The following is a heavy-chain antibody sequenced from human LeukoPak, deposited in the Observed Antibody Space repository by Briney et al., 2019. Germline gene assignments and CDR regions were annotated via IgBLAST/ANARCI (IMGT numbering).Heavy chain of an antibody. V-gene: IGHV4-59*01. CDR2: IYYCGST. Sequence: SETLSLTCTVSGGSISSYYWSWIRQPPGKGLEWIGYIYYCGSTNYNPSLKSRVTISVDTSKNQFSLRLSSVTAADTAVYYCARETENDYGDYFDYWGQGTLVTVSS. D-gene: IGHD4-17*01. J-gene: IGHJ4*02. CDR3: ARETENDYGDYFDY. CDR1: GGSISSYY.